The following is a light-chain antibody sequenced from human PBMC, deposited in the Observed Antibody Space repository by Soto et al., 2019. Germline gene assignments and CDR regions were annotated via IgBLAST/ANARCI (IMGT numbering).Light chain of an antibody. V-gene: IGLV2-14*01. CDR3: SSFTTSSTLV. CDR2: DVT. CDR1: SSDVGGYNY. J-gene: IGLJ2*01. Sequence: QSALTQPASVSGFPGQSIAISCTGTSSDVGGYNYVSWYQQHPGNAPKLLIYDVTRRPSGISTRSSGSTSGNTASLTISGLQAEDEADYHCSSFTTSSTLVFGGGTQLTVL.